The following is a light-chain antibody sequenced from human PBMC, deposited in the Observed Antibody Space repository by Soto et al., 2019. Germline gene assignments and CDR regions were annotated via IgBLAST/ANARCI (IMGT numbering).Light chain of an antibody. CDR1: ENVRTF. J-gene: IGKJ1*01. V-gene: IGKV3-11*01. Sequence: VLTQSPATLSLSPGERATLSCRASENVRTFVDWYQQKPGQAPRLLIYGASNRATDIPARFSGSGSGTDFTLSISNLEPEDFAVYYCQQRSHWPPWTFGQGTSVEIQ. CDR2: GAS. CDR3: QQRSHWPPWT.